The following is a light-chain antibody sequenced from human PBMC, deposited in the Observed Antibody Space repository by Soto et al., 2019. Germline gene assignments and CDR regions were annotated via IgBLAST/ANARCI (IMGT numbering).Light chain of an antibody. Sequence: EIVLTQSPGTLSLSPGERAILSRRASQSVSSRSVAWYQQKPGQAPRLLIYGASSRATGIPDRFSGSGSGTDFTLTISRLEPADFAVHYCQQYGYSPWTFGQGTKVEIK. V-gene: IGKV3-20*01. J-gene: IGKJ1*01. CDR2: GAS. CDR3: QQYGYSPWT. CDR1: QSVSSRS.